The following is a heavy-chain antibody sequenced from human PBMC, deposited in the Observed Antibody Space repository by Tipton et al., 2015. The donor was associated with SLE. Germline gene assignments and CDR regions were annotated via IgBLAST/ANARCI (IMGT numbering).Heavy chain of an antibody. Sequence: LRLSCTVSGGSISSSSYYRGWIRQPPGKGLEWIGSIYYSGSTYYNPSLKSRVTISVDTSENQFSLKLSSVTAADTAVYFCARGGVPNYWGQVTLVTVTS. CDR1: GGSISSSSYY. CDR3: ARGGVPNY. CDR2: IYYSGST. D-gene: IGHD2-8*01. J-gene: IGHJ4*02. V-gene: IGHV4-39*01.